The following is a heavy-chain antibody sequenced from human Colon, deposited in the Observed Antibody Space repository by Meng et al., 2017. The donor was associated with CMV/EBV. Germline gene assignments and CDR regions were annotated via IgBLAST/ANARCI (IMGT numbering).Heavy chain of an antibody. J-gene: IGHJ4*02. V-gene: IGHV3-53*05. CDR1: GFGVGTNH. CDR2: IYTGGNT. CDR3: VKETGLGGTRDQ. D-gene: IGHD1-26*01. Sequence: GGSLRLSCAASGFGVGTNHMTWVRQAPGKGLEWVSVIYTGGNTYYADSVKGRFTISRDNSRNTLYLQMSSLRDEDAAVYYCVKETGLGGTRDQWGQGTLVPSPQ.